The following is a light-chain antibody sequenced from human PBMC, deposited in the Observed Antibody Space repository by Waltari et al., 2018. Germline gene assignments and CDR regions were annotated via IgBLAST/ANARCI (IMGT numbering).Light chain of an antibody. CDR3: GTWDSSLSAYV. J-gene: IGLJ1*01. Sequence: QSVLTQPPSVSAAPGQKVTIPCSGRSSNIGGHSASSYQQLPGTAPKLLIYDNSKRPSGIPDRFSVSKSGTSATLGITGLQTGDEADYYCGTWDSSLSAYVFGTGTKVTVL. CDR2: DNS. CDR1: SSNIGGHS. V-gene: IGLV1-51*01.